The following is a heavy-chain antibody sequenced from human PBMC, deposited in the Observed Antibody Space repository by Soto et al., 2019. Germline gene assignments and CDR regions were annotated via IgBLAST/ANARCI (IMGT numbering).Heavy chain of an antibody. CDR2: IYASGTT. Sequence: PSETLSLTCTLSCTSISGFYWRWIRKSAGKGLEXIGRIYASGTTDYNPSLKGRVMMSVDTSKTQLSLKLRSVTAAEKAVYYCVRDGTKTLRDWFDPWGQGISVTVSS. CDR3: VRDGTKTLRDWFDP. CDR1: CTSISGFY. D-gene: IGHD1-1*01. J-gene: IGHJ5*02. V-gene: IGHV4-4*07.